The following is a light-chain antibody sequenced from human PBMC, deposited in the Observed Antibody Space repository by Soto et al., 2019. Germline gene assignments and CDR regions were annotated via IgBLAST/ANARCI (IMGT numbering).Light chain of an antibody. Sequence: IVLTQSPDTLSLSPGAGATLSCRASQDVSVSLAWYQQRPGQAPRLLIHDASNRAAGIPARFSGSGSGTDFTLTISSLEPEDFAVYYCQQRSNWPLTFGGGTKVDIK. CDR3: QQRSNWPLT. V-gene: IGKV3-11*01. J-gene: IGKJ4*01. CDR1: QDVSVS. CDR2: DAS.